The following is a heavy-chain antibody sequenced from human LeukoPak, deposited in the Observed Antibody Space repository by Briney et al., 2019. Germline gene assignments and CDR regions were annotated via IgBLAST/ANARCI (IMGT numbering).Heavy chain of an antibody. V-gene: IGHV4-34*01. CDR3: ARVIVGATISPFDY. CDR1: GASFSGYY. J-gene: IGHJ4*02. Sequence: PSETLSLTCAVYGASFSGYYWRWIRQPPGKGLEWIGEINHSGSTNYNPSLKSRVTISVDTSKNQFPLKLSSVTAADTAVYYCARVIVGATISPFDYWGQGTLVTVSS. CDR2: INHSGST. D-gene: IGHD1-26*01.